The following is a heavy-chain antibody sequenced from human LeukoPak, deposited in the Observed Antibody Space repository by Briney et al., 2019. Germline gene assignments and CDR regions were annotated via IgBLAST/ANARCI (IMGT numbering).Heavy chain of an antibody. V-gene: IGHV3-7*01. J-gene: IGHJ4*02. CDR3: ARDPFSLTVAGGPPIDY. CDR1: GFTFTTYW. Sequence: PGGSLRLSCAASGFTFTTYWMSWVCQAPGQGLEWVANIDQDGSDKYYVDSVKGRFTISRDNAKNSLYLQMNSLRAEDTAVYYGARDPFSLTVAGGPPIDYWGQGTLVTVSS. D-gene: IGHD6-19*01. CDR2: IDQDGSDK.